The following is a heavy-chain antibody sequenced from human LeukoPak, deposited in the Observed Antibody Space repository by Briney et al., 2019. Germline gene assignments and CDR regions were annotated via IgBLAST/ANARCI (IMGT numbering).Heavy chain of an antibody. CDR3: AKTNGYYDY. CDR1: GFTFSNYG. D-gene: IGHD3-22*01. Sequence: PGGSLRLSCAASGFTFSNYGMSWVRQAPGKGLEWFSSISGSGDNTYYADSVKGRSATSRDNSKNTLYLQMDSLRVEDTAVYHCAKTNGYYDYWGRGTLVTVSS. CDR2: ISGSGDNT. J-gene: IGHJ4*02. V-gene: IGHV3-23*01.